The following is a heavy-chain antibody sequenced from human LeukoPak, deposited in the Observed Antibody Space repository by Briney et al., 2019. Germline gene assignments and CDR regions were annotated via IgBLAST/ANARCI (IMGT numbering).Heavy chain of an antibody. D-gene: IGHD3-22*01. CDR3: ARGPSESSGYSYWYHYPFDY. CDR1: GYTFTSYS. CDR2: INAGNGHT. J-gene: IGHJ4*02. V-gene: IGHV1-3*01. Sequence: ASVNVSCKASGYTFTSYSMHWVRQAPGHRLEWMGWINAGNGHTKYSQKFQDRVTITRDTAASTAYMEVRSLRSEGTTVYYCARGPSESSGYSYWYHYPFDYWGQGTLVTVSS.